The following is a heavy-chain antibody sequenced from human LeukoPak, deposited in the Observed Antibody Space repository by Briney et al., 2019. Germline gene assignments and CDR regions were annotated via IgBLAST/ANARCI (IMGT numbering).Heavy chain of an antibody. CDR1: GFTFSNFW. J-gene: IGHJ4*02. V-gene: IGHV3-7*01. D-gene: IGHD1-1*01. CDR2: IHPEGNEK. CDR3: AREDDFSGDH. Sequence: PGGSLRLSCATSGFTFSNFWMSWVRQAPGRGLEWVANIHPEGNEKYHVESVKGRFTISRDNARNLLFLQMNGLRVEDTAVYYCAREDDFSGDHWGQGTLVTVSS.